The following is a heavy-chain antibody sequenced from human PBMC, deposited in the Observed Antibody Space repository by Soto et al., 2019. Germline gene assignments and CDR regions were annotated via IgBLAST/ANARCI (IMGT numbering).Heavy chain of an antibody. J-gene: IGHJ3*02. CDR2: IYWDDDK. V-gene: IGHV2-5*02. D-gene: IGHD3-10*01. CDR1: GFSLSTSGVG. CDR3: ARLYYYGSGSYFTFGVDAFDI. Sequence: QITLKESGPTLVKPTQTLTLTCTFSGFSLSTSGVGVGWIRQPPGKALEWLALIYWDDDKRYSPSLKSRLTITKDTSKNQVVLTMTNMDPVDTATYYCARLYYYGSGSYFTFGVDAFDIWGQGTMVTVSS.